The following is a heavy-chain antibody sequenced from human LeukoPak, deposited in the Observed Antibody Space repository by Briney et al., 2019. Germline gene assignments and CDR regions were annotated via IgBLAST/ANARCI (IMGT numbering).Heavy chain of an antibody. CDR1: GFTFSSYD. CDR3: VRDFYDSEGYYYYGMDV. J-gene: IGHJ6*02. V-gene: IGHV3-13*01. Sequence: GGSLRLSCAASGFTFSSYDMHWVRQATGKGLEWVSAIGTAGDTYYPGSVKGRFTISRENAKNSFYLQMNSLRAGDTAVYYCVRDFYDSEGYYYYGMDVWGQGTTVTVSS. D-gene: IGHD3-22*01. CDR2: IGTAGDT.